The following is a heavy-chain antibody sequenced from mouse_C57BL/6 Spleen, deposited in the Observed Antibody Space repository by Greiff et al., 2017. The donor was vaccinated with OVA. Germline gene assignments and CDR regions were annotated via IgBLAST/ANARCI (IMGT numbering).Heavy chain of an antibody. D-gene: IGHD2-1*01. CDR1: GYTFTDYN. CDR3: ARKEIYYGKGNYYAMDY. CDR2: INPNNGGT. V-gene: IGHV1-18*01. Sequence: VQLQQSGPELVKPGASVKIPCKASGYTFTDYNMDWVKQSHGKSLEWIGDINPNNGGTIYNQKFKGKATLTVDKSASTAYMELRSLTSEDTAVYYGARKEIYYGKGNYYAMDYWGQGTSVTVSS. J-gene: IGHJ4*01.